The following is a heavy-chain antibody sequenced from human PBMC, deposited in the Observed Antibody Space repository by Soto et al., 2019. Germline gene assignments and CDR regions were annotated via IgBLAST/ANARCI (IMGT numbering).Heavy chain of an antibody. V-gene: IGHV1-18*01. CDR3: ARAAVVYDFWSGLLSGRDYYFDY. D-gene: IGHD3-3*01. J-gene: IGHJ4*02. CDR2: ISAYNGNT. Sequence: GASVKVSCKASGYTFTSYGISWVRQAPGQGLEWMGWISAYNGNTNYAQKLQGRVTMTTDTSTSTAYMELRSLRSDDTAVYYCARAAVVYDFWSGLLSGRDYYFDYWGQGTLVTVSS. CDR1: GYTFTSYG.